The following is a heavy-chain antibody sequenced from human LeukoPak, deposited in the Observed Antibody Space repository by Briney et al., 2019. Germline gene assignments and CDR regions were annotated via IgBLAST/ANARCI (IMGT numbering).Heavy chain of an antibody. J-gene: IGHJ4*02. CDR3: ARVGNLRSYYY. CDR2: IYYSGST. D-gene: IGHD5/OR15-5a*01. CDR1: GGSISSYY. V-gene: IGHV4-59*12. Sequence: SETLSLTCTVSGGSISSYYWSWIRQPPGKGLEWIGYIYYSGSTNYNPSLKSRVTISVDTSKNQFSLKLSSVTAADTAVYYCARVGNLRSYYYWGQGTLVTVSS.